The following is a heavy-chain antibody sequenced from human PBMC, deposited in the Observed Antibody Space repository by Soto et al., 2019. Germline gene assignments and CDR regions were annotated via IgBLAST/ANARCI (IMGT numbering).Heavy chain of an antibody. CDR2: ISGSGGST. CDR1: GFTFSSYA. D-gene: IGHD7-27*01. Sequence: GGSLRLSCAASGFTFSSYAMSWVRQAPGKGLEWVSAISGSGGSTYYADSVKGRFTISRGNAKNTLYLQMNSLRAEDTAVYYCARAQSWASDYWGQGTLVTVSS. V-gene: IGHV3-23*01. J-gene: IGHJ4*02. CDR3: ARAQSWASDY.